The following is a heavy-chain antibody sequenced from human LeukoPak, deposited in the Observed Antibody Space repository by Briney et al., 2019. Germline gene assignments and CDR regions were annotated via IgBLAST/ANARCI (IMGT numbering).Heavy chain of an antibody. V-gene: IGHV3-48*01. CDR3: ARAVGATRAGFDY. J-gene: IGHJ4*02. Sequence: GGSLRLSCAASGFTFSSYSMNWVRQAPGKGLEWVSYISSSSSTIYYADSVKGRFTISRDNAKNSLYLQMNSLRAEDTAVYYCARAVGATRAGFDYWGQGTLVTVSS. CDR2: ISSSSSTI. D-gene: IGHD1-26*01. CDR1: GFTFSSYS.